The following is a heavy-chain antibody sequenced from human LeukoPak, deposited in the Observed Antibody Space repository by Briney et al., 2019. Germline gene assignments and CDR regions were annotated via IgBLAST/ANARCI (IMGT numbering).Heavy chain of an antibody. CDR2: INPNNGNL. D-gene: IGHD1-26*01. CDR1: GYTFTSYD. J-gene: IGHJ3*02. Sequence: ASVKVSYKTSGYTFTSYDINWVRQATGQGLEWMGWINPNNGNLGYAQKFQGRVTITRNTPISTAYMELSSLTSEDTAVYYCARSDHNSWNAFDIWGQGTMVTVSS. V-gene: IGHV1-8*03. CDR3: ARSDHNSWNAFDI.